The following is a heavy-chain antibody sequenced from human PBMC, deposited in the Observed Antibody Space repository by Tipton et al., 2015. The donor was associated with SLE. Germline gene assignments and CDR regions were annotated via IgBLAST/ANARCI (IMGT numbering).Heavy chain of an antibody. V-gene: IGHV1-18*01. CDR3: ARDNFLLGASTLHY. CDR1: GYTFTDYG. J-gene: IGHJ4*02. CDR2: ISPYNGNT. D-gene: IGHD1-26*01. Sequence: QSGAEVKKPGASVKVSCKASGYTFTDYGVNWVRQAPGQGLEWMGWISPYNGNTKYAQKLQGRVTMTTDTATSTAYMELRSLRSDDTAVYYCARDNFLLGASTLHYWGQGTLVTVSS.